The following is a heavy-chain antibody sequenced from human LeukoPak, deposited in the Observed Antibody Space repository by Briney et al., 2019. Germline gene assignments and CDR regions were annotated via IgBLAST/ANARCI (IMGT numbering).Heavy chain of an antibody. D-gene: IGHD1-1*01. J-gene: IGHJ6*02. CDR2: IYSGGST. Sequence: GGSLRLSCAASGFTVSSNYMSWVRQAPGKGLEWVSVIYSGGSTYYVDSVKGRFTISRDNSKNTLYLQMNSLSAEDTAVYYCARERTLLSYYGMDVWGQGTTVTVSS. CDR1: GFTVSSNY. V-gene: IGHV3-53*01. CDR3: ARERTLLSYYGMDV.